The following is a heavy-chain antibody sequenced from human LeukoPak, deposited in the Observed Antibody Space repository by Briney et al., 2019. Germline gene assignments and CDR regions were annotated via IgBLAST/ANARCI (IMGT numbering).Heavy chain of an antibody. CDR1: GYTFTGYY. Sequence: ASVKVSCKASGYTFTGYYMRWVRQAPGQGLEWMGWINPNSGGTNYAQKFQGRVTMTRDTSISTAYMELSRLRSDDTAVYYCARAPLGIVGATKPNFDYWGQGTLVTVSS. V-gene: IGHV1-2*02. D-gene: IGHD1-26*01. J-gene: IGHJ4*02. CDR3: ARAPLGIVGATKPNFDY. CDR2: INPNSGGT.